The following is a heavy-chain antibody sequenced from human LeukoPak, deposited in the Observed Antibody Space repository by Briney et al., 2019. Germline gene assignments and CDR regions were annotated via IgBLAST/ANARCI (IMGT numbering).Heavy chain of an antibody. CDR2: IYISGST. V-gene: IGHV4-4*07. CDR3: ARDRGTWNDDGFDY. Sequence: SETLSFTCAVYGGSFSGYYWSWIRQPAGKGLEWIGRIYISGSTNYNPSLKSRVTMSVDTSKNQFSLKLSSVTAADTVVYYCARDRGTWNDDGFDYWGQGTLVTVSS. CDR1: GGSFSGYY. D-gene: IGHD1-1*01. J-gene: IGHJ4*02.